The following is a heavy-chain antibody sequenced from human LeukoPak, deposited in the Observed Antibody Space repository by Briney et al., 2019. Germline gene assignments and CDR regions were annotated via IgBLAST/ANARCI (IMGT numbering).Heavy chain of an antibody. V-gene: IGHV4-61*01. D-gene: IGHD6-13*01. CDR3: AREVVAAPGTVDY. CDR1: GGSISSSSYY. CDR2: IYYSGST. Sequence: SETLSLTCTVSGGSISSSSYYWSWIRQPPGKGLEWIGYIYYSGSTNYNPSLKSRVTISVDTSKNQFSLKLSSVTAADTAVYYCAREVVAAPGTVDYWGQGTLVTVSS. J-gene: IGHJ4*01.